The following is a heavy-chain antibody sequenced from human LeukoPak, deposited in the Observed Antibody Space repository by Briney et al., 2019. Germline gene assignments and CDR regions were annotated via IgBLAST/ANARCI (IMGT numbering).Heavy chain of an antibody. CDR2: MNPSNGNT. V-gene: IGHV1-8*01. J-gene: IGHJ4*02. D-gene: IGHD2-2*01. CDR1: GYTLTSYD. CDR3: ARGHWSGSTCYPFDY. Sequence: APVKVSCKASGYTLTSYDINWVRQAAGQGLEWMGWMNPSNGNTGYAQKFQGRVAMTRDTSISTAYMELSSLKSDDTAVYFCARGHWSGSTCYPFDYWGQGTLVTVSS.